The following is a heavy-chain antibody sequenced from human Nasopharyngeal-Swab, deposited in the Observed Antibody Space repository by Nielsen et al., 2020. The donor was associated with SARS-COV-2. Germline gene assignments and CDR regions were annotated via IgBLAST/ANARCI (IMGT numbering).Heavy chain of an antibody. CDR3: ARVGYSSSPGGWFDP. CDR1: GFTFSSYW. CDR2: INSDGSST. D-gene: IGHD6-6*01. Sequence: GESLKISCAAPGFTFSSYWMHWVREAPGKGLVWVSRINSDGSSTSYADSVKGRFTISRDNAKNTLYLQMNSLRAEDTAVYYCARVGYSSSPGGWFDPWGQGTLVTVSS. J-gene: IGHJ5*02. V-gene: IGHV3-74*01.